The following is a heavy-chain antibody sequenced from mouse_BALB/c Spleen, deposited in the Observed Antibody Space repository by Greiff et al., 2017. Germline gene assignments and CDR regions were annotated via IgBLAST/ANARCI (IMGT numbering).Heavy chain of an antibody. V-gene: IGHV1-14*01. D-gene: IGHD2-1*01. J-gene: IGHJ4*01. CDR3: AREGDYGNYVGYYAMDY. CDR1: GYTFTSYV. Sequence: EVKLQQSGPELVKPGASVKMSCKASGYTFTSYVMHWVKQKPGQGLEWIGYINPYNDGTKYNEKFKGKATLTSDKSSSTAYMELSSLTSEDSAVYYCAREGDYGNYVGYYAMDYWGQGTSVTVSS. CDR2: INPYNDGT.